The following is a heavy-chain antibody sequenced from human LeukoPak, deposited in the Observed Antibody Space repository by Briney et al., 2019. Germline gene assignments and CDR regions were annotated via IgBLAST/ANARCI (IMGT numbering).Heavy chain of an antibody. J-gene: IGHJ6*03. D-gene: IGHD3-10*01. V-gene: IGHV4-4*09. Sequence: SETLSVTCTVPGGSISSYYWSWIRQPPGKELYWLGYIYTSGSTNYNPSFKSRVTISVDTSKNQFSLKLSSVTAADTAVYYCARHPISYYYGSGSYYNERYYYYYMDVWGKGTTVTVSS. CDR2: IYTSGST. CDR3: ARHPISYYYGSGSYYNERYYYYYMDV. CDR1: GGSISSYY.